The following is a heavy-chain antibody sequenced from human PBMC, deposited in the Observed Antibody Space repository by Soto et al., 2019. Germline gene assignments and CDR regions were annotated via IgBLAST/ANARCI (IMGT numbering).Heavy chain of an antibody. V-gene: IGHV3-23*01. CDR2: ISVSGATT. CDR3: ANLHGDSVYYYYYGMDV. J-gene: IGHJ6*02. CDR1: GFTFSSYG. Sequence: GGSLILSCVASGFTFSSYGMSWVRQAPGKGLEWVSAISVSGATTYYADSVRGRFTISRDSSNNTLSLQMNSLRAEDTAVYYCANLHGDSVYYYYYGMDVWGQGTTVTVSS. D-gene: IGHD3-3*01.